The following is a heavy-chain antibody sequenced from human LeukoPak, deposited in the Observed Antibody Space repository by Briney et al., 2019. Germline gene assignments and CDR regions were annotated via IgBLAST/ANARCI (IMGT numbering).Heavy chain of an antibody. CDR2: IKQDGSEK. CDR1: GFTFSSYW. D-gene: IGHD3-3*01. J-gene: IGHJ6*02. V-gene: IGHV3-7*01. CDR3: ARDSHYYDFWSGYSGSYYGMDV. Sequence: QPGGSLRLSCAASGFTFSSYWMSWVRQAPGKGLEWVANIKQDGSEKYYVDSVKGRFTISRDNAKNSLYLQMNSLRAEDTAVYYCARDSHYYDFWSGYSGSYYGMDVWGQGTTVTVSS.